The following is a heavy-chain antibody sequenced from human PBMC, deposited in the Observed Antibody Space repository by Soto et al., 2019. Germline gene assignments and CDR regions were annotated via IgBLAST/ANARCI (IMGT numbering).Heavy chain of an antibody. V-gene: IGHV3-23*01. J-gene: IGHJ4*02. Sequence: GGSLRLSCSVSGFTFSNYAMSWVRQAPGKGLEWVSAITAGGGSTYYAISVTGRFTISRDNSKNTLYLQMNSLGAEDTAVYYCVKDVPYYFDISGYYLDYWGQGSLVTVSS. CDR1: GFTFSNYA. CDR2: ITAGGGST. D-gene: IGHD3-22*01. CDR3: VKDVPYYFDISGYYLDY.